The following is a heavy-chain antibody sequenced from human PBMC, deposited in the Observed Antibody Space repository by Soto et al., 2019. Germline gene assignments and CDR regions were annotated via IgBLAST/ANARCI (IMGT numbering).Heavy chain of an antibody. V-gene: IGHV4-34*01. CDR1: GGSFSGYY. CDR3: ARGSGSGLYYYGMDV. CDR2: INHSGST. D-gene: IGHD3-10*01. Sequence: SETLSLTCAVYGGSFSGYYWSWIRQPPGKGLEWIGEINHSGSTNYNPSLKSRVTISVDTSKNQFSLKLSSVAAADTAVYYCARGSGSGLYYYGMDVWGQGTTVTVSS. J-gene: IGHJ6*02.